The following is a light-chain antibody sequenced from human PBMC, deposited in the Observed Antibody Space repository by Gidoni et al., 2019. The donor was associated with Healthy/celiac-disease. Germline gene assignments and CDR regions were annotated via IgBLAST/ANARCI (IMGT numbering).Light chain of an antibody. CDR1: QSISSY. Sequence: DIQMTQSPSSLSASVGDRVTITCRASQSISSYLNWYQQKPGKAPKLLIYAASSLQSGVPSRFSGSGSGTDFTLTISSLQPEDFATYYCQQRYSTPQVTFGPGTEVDIK. J-gene: IGKJ3*01. CDR2: AAS. V-gene: IGKV1-39*01. CDR3: QQRYSTPQVT.